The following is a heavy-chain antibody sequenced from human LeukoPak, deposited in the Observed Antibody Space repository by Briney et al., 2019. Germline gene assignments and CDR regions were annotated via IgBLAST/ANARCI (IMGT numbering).Heavy chain of an antibody. CDR1: GGSISSYY. Sequence: SETLSLTCNVSGGSISSYYWSWIRQPPGKGLEWIGYIYNSGSTSYTPSLKSRVTISVDTSKEQFSLKLSSVTAADTAVYYCARGTIGYFDYWGQGTLVTVSS. V-gene: IGHV4-59*01. J-gene: IGHJ4*02. CDR3: ARGTIGYFDY. CDR2: IYNSGST. D-gene: IGHD3-3*01.